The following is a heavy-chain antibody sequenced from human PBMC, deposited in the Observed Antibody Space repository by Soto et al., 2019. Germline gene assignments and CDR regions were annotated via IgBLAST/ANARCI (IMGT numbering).Heavy chain of an antibody. Sequence: QVTLKESGPGLVKPTDTLTLRCTVSGLSITDSEMGVSWIRQPPGQPLEWLAHIDSSGEKSYRTFLKSRLAISKDTSKSQIVLTMKNMDPADTATYYCARRHLAVAVSPWFDPWGQGIPVTVSS. CDR3: ARRHLAVAVSPWFDP. CDR2: IDSSGEK. V-gene: IGHV2-26*01. D-gene: IGHD6-19*01. CDR1: GLSITDSEMG. J-gene: IGHJ5*02.